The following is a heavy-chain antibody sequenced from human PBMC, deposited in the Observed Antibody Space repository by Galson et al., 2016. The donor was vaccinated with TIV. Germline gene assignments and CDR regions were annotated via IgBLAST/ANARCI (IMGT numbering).Heavy chain of an antibody. D-gene: IGHD3-16*01. CDR2: IIWNGGST. Sequence: SLRLSCAASGFTFNDYGMTWVRQAPGKGLEWVSDIIWNGGSTYYADYVKGRFTVSRDNSKNSLYLRMNSLRSEDTALYYCAKEIQRGSYGMDVWGQGTMVTVSS. J-gene: IGHJ6*02. V-gene: IGHV3-43*02. CDR3: AKEIQRGSYGMDV. CDR1: GFTFNDYG.